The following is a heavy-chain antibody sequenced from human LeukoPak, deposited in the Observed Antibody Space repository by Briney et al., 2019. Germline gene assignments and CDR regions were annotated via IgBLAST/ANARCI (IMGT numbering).Heavy chain of an antibody. V-gene: IGHV3-30*18. CDR1: GFTFSSYG. D-gene: IGHD3-22*01. CDR3: AKDQRDSSGYPNDY. CDR2: ISYDGSNK. Sequence: PGGSLRLSCAASGFTFSSYGMHWVRQAPGKGLEWVAVISYDGSNKYYADSVKGRFTISRDNSKNTLYLQMNSLRAEDTAVYYCAKDQRDSSGYPNDYWGQGTLVTVSS. J-gene: IGHJ4*02.